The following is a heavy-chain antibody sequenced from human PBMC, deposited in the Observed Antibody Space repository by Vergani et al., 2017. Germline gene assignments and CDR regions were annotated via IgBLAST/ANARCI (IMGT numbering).Heavy chain of an antibody. CDR1: GFTFSSYS. CDR3: AKDISPYSSGWHDAFDI. D-gene: IGHD6-19*01. V-gene: IGHV3-48*01. CDR2: ISSSSSTI. J-gene: IGHJ3*02. Sequence: EVQLVESGGGLVQPGGSLRLSCAASGFTFSSYSMNWVRQAPGKGLEWVSYISSSSSTIYYADSVKGRFTISRDNAKNSLYLQMNSLRAEDTALYYCAKDISPYSSGWHDAFDIWGQGTMVTVSS.